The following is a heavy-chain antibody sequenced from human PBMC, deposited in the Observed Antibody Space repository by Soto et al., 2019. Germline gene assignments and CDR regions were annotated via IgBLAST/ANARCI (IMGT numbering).Heavy chain of an antibody. J-gene: IGHJ4*02. CDR2: IGSGGST. CDR3: ASAVISPGNLGY. V-gene: IGHV3-23*01. CDR1: GLTFSSYA. D-gene: IGHD3-9*01. Sequence: EVQLLESGGGLVQPGGSLRLSCAASGLTFSSYAMYWVRQAPGKGLEWVSTIGSGGSTYYTDSVRGRFTVSRDNSKNTLYLHMNSLRAEDTAFYYCASAVISPGNLGYWGQGTLVTVSS.